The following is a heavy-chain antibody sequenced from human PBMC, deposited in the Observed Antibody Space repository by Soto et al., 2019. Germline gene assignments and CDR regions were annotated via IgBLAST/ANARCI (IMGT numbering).Heavy chain of an antibody. CDR3: AKDIRVDCRGGSCYYYYYGMDV. CDR2: ISWDGGST. Sequence: GGSLRLSCAASGFTFDDYTMHWVRQAPGKGLEWVSLISWDGGSTYYADSVKGRFTISRDNSKNSLYLQMNSLRTEDTALYYCAKDIRVDCRGGSCYYYYYGMDVWGQGTTVTVSS. D-gene: IGHD2-15*01. V-gene: IGHV3-43*01. J-gene: IGHJ6*02. CDR1: GFTFDDYT.